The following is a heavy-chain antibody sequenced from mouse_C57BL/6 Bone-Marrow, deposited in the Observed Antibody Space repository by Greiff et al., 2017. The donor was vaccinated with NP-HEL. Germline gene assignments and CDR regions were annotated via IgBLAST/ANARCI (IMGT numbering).Heavy chain of an antibody. J-gene: IGHJ2*01. CDR2: INPNNGGT. CDR1: GYTFTDYY. D-gene: IGHD1-1*01. Sequence: EVQLQQSGPELVKPGASVKISCKASGYTFTDYYMNWVKQSHGKSLEWIGDINPNNGGTSYNQKFKGKAKLTVDKSSSTAYMELRSLTSEDSAVYYCAITTVASFDYWGQGTTLTVSS. CDR3: AITTVASFDY. V-gene: IGHV1-26*01.